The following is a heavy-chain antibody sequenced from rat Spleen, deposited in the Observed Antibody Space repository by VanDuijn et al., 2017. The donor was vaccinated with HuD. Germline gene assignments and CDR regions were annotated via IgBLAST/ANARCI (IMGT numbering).Heavy chain of an antibody. J-gene: IGHJ2*01. CDR2: ISYEGSST. V-gene: IGHV5-22*01. Sequence: EVQLVESGGGLVQPGRSLKLSCAASGFTFSDYYMAWVRQAPKKGLEWVASISYEGSSTYYGDSVKGRFTISRDNAKSTLYLQMNSLRSEDTATYYCARHTTHYYDGSYYYYFDYWGQGVMVTVSS. D-gene: IGHD1-12*02. CDR1: GFTFSDYY. CDR3: ARHTTHYYDGSYYYYFDY.